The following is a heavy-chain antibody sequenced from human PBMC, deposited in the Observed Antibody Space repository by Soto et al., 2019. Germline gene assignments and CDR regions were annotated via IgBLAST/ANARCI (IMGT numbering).Heavy chain of an antibody. D-gene: IGHD2-2*02. CDR1: GGTFSSYA. CDR2: IIPIFGTA. V-gene: IGHV1-69*06. J-gene: IGHJ4*02. Sequence: QVQLVQSGAEVKKPGSSVKVSCKASGGTFSSYAISWVRQAPGQGLEWMGGIIPIFGTANYAQKFQGRVTITADKSTSTAYMDLSSLRSEDTAVYYCARGPRYCSSTSCYTGDYWGQGTLVTVSS. CDR3: ARGPRYCSSTSCYTGDY.